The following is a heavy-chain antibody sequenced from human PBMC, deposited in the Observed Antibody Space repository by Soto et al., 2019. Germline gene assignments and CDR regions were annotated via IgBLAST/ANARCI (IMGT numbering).Heavy chain of an antibody. CDR3: AREGDEGGYDSSGYYPALDY. D-gene: IGHD3-22*01. J-gene: IGHJ4*02. V-gene: IGHV3-7*01. CDR1: GFTFNSYW. CDR2: IKQDGSEK. Sequence: GGSLRLSCAASGFTFNSYWMSWVRQAPGKGLEWVANIKQDGSEKYYVDSVKGRFTISRDNAKNSLYLQMDSLRAEDTAVYYRAREGDEGGYDSSGYYPALDYWGQGTLVTVSS.